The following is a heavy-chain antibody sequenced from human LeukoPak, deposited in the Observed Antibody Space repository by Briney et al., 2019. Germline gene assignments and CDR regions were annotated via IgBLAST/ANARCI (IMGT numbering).Heavy chain of an antibody. CDR3: AKRPGSYWSFDY. CDR2: ISGSGGST. Sequence: GGSLRLSCAASGFTFTNYAMSWVRQAPGKGLEWVSTISGSGGSTYYADSVKGRFTISRDSSKNTLYLQMHSLRVEDTAVYYCAKRPGSYWSFDYWGQGTLVTVSS. CDR1: GFTFTNYA. D-gene: IGHD1-26*01. V-gene: IGHV3-23*01. J-gene: IGHJ4*02.